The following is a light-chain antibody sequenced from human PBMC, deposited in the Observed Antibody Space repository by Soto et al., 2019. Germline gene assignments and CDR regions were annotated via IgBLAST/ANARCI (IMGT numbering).Light chain of an antibody. CDR1: SSDVGGYNY. V-gene: IGLV2-14*01. Sequence: QSVLTQAAAVSGCPGQSITISCTGTSSDVGGYNYVSWYQQHPGKAPKLMIYEVSNRPSGVSDRFSGSKSGNTASLTISGLQAEDEGDYYCGSYTSSLYVFGTGTKVTVL. J-gene: IGLJ1*01. CDR3: GSYTSSLYV. CDR2: EVS.